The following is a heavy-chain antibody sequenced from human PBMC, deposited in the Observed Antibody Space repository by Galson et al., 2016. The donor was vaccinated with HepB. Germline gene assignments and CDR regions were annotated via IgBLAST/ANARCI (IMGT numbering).Heavy chain of an antibody. J-gene: IGHJ4*02. CDR1: GFTFSSYG. V-gene: IGHV3-30*18. CDR3: AKDGRMYWSSASCHDHFHY. D-gene: IGHD2-2*01. Sequence: SLRLSCAASGFTFSSYGMHWVRQAPGKGLGWVAFISYDGSNKKYADSVKGRFTISRDNSKKTLYLQMNSLRAEDTAVYYCAKDGRMYWSSASCHDHFHYWGQGTLVTVSS. CDR2: ISYDGSNK.